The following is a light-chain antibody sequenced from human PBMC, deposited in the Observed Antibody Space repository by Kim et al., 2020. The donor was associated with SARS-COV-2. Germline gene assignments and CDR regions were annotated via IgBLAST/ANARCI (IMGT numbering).Light chain of an antibody. CDR2: EVN. V-gene: IGLV2-8*01. CDR3: TSYGGSNNYV. J-gene: IGLJ1*01. Sequence: GHSVAISCTGTSSDVGGFNYVSWYQQHPGKAPKLMIYEVNKRPSGVPDRFSGSKSGNTASLTVSGLQADDEADYYCTSYGGSNNYVFGAGTRVTVL. CDR1: SSDVGGFNY.